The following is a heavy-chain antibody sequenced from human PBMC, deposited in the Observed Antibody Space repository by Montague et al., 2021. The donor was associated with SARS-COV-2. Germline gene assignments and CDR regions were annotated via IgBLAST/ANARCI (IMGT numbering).Heavy chain of an antibody. D-gene: IGHD3-9*01. V-gene: IGHV4-4*07. J-gene: IGHJ6*02. CDR1: GGSISSYY. CDR3: ARVGRAGYGILTGYYYYGMDV. Sequence: SETLSLTCTVSGGSISSYYWSWIRQPAGKGLEWIGRIYTSGSTNYNPSLKSRVTMSVDTSKNQFSPKLSSVTAADTAVYYCARVGRAGYGILTGYYYYGMDVWGQGTTVTVSS. CDR2: IYTSGST.